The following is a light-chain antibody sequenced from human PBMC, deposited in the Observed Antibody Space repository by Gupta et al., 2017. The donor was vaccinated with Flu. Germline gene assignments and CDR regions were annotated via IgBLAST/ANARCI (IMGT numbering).Light chain of an antibody. CDR1: NIGSKS. Sequence: SYVLPQPPSVSVAPGQTATITCGRNNIGSKSVHWYQQKPGQAPVLVVYDDSDRPSGIPERFSGSNSGNTATLTISRVEAGDEADYYCQLWDSSSDHSYVVFGGGTKLTVL. CDR3: QLWDSSSDHSYVV. CDR2: DDS. V-gene: IGLV3-21*02. J-gene: IGLJ2*01.